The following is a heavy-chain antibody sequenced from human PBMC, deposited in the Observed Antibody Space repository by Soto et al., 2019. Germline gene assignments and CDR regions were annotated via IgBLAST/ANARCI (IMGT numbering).Heavy chain of an antibody. CDR3: ARGVTYSSGWRPIRGGMDV. J-gene: IGHJ6*02. Sequence: SETLSLTCAAYGGSFSGYYWSWIRQPPGKGLEWIGEINHSGSTNYNPSLKSRVTISVDTSKNQFSLKLSSVTAADTAVYYCARGVTYSSGWRPIRGGMDVWGQGTTVTVSS. V-gene: IGHV4-34*01. D-gene: IGHD6-19*01. CDR2: INHSGST. CDR1: GGSFSGYY.